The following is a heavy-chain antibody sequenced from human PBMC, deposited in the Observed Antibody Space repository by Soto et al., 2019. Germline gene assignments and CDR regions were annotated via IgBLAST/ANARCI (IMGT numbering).Heavy chain of an antibody. CDR2: INPNSGGT. CDR1: GYTFIGYY. Sequence: SGKVACNASGYTFIGYYMYWVRHAPGQGLEWMGWINPNSGGTNYAQKFQGWVTMTRETSISTAYMELSRLRSDDTDVYYCAREAAGKLSLDYWGQGTLVTVS. J-gene: IGHJ4*02. V-gene: IGHV1-2*04. CDR3: AREAAGKLSLDY. D-gene: IGHD6-19*01.